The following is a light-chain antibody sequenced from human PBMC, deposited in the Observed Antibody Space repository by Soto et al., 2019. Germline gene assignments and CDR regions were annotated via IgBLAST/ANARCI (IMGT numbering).Light chain of an antibody. V-gene: IGLV1-40*01. CDR1: SSNIGAGFD. Sequence: QAVVTQPPSVSGAPGQTVSISCTGSSSNIGAGFDVHWYQQVPGTAPKLLIYANTNRPSGVPARFSGSKSGTSASLAITGLQAEDEADYYCQSYTSSLNGQVLFGGGTKLTVL. J-gene: IGLJ2*01. CDR2: ANT. CDR3: QSYTSSLNGQVL.